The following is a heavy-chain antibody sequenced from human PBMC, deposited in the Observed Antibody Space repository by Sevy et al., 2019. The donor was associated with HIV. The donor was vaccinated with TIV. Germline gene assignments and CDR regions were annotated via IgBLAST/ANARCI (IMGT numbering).Heavy chain of an antibody. D-gene: IGHD6-19*01. Sequence: GGSLRLSCVASGFNLENFWMNWVRQARGKGLEWVANIRQDGSEIYYVASVQDRFTISLDNARNLVYLQMNRLRVEDTALYYCVRAIQSDGSFWGQGALVTVSS. CDR2: IRQDGSEI. CDR1: GFNLENFW. CDR3: VRAIQSDGSF. J-gene: IGHJ4*02. V-gene: IGHV3-7*01.